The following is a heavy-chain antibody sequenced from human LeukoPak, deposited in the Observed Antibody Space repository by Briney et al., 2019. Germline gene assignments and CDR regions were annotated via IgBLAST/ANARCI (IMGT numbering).Heavy chain of an antibody. CDR3: ARHSGSGSLSRPFDP. J-gene: IGHJ5*02. CDR2: INHSGGT. CDR1: DGSFNVYY. D-gene: IGHD3-10*01. Sequence: SETLSLTCAVYDGSFNVYYWTWIRQSPAKGLEWIGEINHSGGTMYNPSLKSRVTISIDTSKNQFSLSLRSLIAADTAAYYCARHSGSGSLSRPFDPWGQGTLVTVSS. V-gene: IGHV4-34*01.